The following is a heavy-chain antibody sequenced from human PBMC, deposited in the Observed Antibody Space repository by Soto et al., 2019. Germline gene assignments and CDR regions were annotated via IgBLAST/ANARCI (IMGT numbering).Heavy chain of an antibody. V-gene: IGHV3-74*01. CDR1: GFTFSNYW. CDR3: ARLYPSGWYDY. J-gene: IGHJ4*02. CDR2: IKNDGSTT. Sequence: GGSLRLSCAASGFTFSNYWMHWFLQSPGKGLVWVSCIKNDGSTTNYADSVKGRFTISRDNAKNTLYLQLNSLRAEDTAVYYCARLYPSGWYDYWGQGTLVTVSS. D-gene: IGHD6-19*01.